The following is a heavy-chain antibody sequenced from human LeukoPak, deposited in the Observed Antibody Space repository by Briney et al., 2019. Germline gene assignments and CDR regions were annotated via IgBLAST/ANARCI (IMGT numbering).Heavy chain of an antibody. J-gene: IGHJ4*02. Sequence: GGSLRLSCAASGFTFSSYVMHWVRQAPGKGLEWVAIISYDGSNEYYADSVKGRFTISRDNSKNTVYLQMNSLRAEDTALYYCAILSIAAASSHPLFDYWGQGTLVTVSS. V-gene: IGHV3-30*04. CDR1: GFTFSSYV. D-gene: IGHD6-13*01. CDR2: ISYDGSNE. CDR3: AILSIAAASSHPLFDY.